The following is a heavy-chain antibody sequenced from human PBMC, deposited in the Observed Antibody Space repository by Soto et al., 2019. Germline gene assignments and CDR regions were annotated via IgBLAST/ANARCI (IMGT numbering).Heavy chain of an antibody. CDR1: SGSISSVSW. CDR3: ARDRRRITIFGAPVYGMDV. Sequence: PSETLSLTCAVSSGSISSVSWWSWVRQPPGKGLEWIGEIYHSGSANYNPSLRSRVTISLDKSKNQFSLKLNSVTSADTAVYYCARDRRRITIFGAPVYGMDVWGQGTTVTVSS. J-gene: IGHJ6*02. CDR2: IYHSGSA. D-gene: IGHD3-3*01. V-gene: IGHV4-4*02.